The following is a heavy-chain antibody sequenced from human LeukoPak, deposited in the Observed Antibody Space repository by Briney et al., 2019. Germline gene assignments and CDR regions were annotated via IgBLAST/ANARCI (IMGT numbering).Heavy chain of an antibody. Sequence: SETLSLTCTGSCGSIRTFYLSWIRQPAGEGPELIGRMSPCATTYSPSQKSRVTMSIDTSKSQFFLNLRSVTAADTAVYYCARDSGTTGEVKFVPWGRGILVTVSS. CDR3: ARDSGTTGEVKFVP. J-gene: IGHJ5*02. D-gene: IGHD4-17*01. CDR2: MSPCATT. CDR1: CGSIRTFY. V-gene: IGHV4-4*07.